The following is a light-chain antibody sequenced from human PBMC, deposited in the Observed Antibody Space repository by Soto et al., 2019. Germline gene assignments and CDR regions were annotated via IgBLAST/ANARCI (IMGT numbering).Light chain of an antibody. V-gene: IGLV1-51*02. CDR2: EDN. Sequence: QSVLTQPPSVSAAPGQKVTISCSGTSSNIGNNLVCWYQQLPGAAPKLLIYEDNKRSSGIPDRFSGSKSGTSATLGITGLQTGDEADYYCGTWDSSLNADVFGTRTKLTVL. J-gene: IGLJ1*01. CDR1: SSNIGNNL. CDR3: GTWDSSLNADV.